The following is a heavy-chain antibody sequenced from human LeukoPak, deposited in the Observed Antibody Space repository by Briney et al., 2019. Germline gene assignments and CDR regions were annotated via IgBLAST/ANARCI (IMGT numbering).Heavy chain of an antibody. CDR1: GGSFRGFY. D-gene: IGHD2/OR15-2a*01. J-gene: IGHJ4*02. CDR3: ARGRNYFENWGYYNYFDD. V-gene: IGHV4-34*01. Sequence: PETLSLTCALSGGSFRGFYWNWIRQSPGKGLEWAGEISSSVGTSYNPSLKSRLTLSVDTSKYQFSLKLNSVTAADTAVYYCARGRNYFENWGYYNYFDDWGQGTLVTVAS. CDR2: ISSSVGT.